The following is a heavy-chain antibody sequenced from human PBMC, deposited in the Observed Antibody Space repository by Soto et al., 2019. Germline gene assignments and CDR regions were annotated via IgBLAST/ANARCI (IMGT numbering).Heavy chain of an antibody. CDR1: GFTFSSYG. CDR2: ISYDGSNK. D-gene: IGHD2-15*01. V-gene: IGHV3-30*18. J-gene: IGHJ4*02. Sequence: QVQLVESGGGVVQPGRSLRLSCAASGFTFSSYGMHWVRQAPGKGLEWVAVISYDGSNKYYADSVKGRFTISRDNSKTRLYRQMNGRRVEDTVVYYCAKGEEVVAPRFNLGYWGQGPLVTVSS. CDR3: AKGEEVVAPRFNLGY.